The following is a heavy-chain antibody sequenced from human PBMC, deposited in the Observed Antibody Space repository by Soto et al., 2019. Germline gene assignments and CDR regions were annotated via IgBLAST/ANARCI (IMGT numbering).Heavy chain of an antibody. CDR1: GFTFSSYA. D-gene: IGHD3-3*01. CDR2: ISYDGSNK. Sequence: GGSLRLSCAASGFTFSSYAMHWVRQAPGKGLEWVAVISYDGSNKYYADSVKGRFTISRDNSKNTLYLQMNSLRAEDTAVYYCARDSSDFGVVITTYNWFDPWGQGTLVTVSS. J-gene: IGHJ5*02. V-gene: IGHV3-30-3*01. CDR3: ARDSSDFGVVITTYNWFDP.